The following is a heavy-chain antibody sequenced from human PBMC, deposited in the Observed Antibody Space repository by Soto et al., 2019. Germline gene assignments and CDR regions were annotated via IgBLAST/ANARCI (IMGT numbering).Heavy chain of an antibody. J-gene: IGHJ4*02. V-gene: IGHV3-7*01. CDR3: ARDVKMTTVTKGVN. CDR2: IKQDGSEK. CDR1: GFTFSSYW. D-gene: IGHD4-17*01. Sequence: EVQLVESGGGLVQPGGSLRLSCAASGFTFSSYWMSWVRQAPGKGLEWVANIKQDGSEKYYVDSVKGRFTISRDNAKNSPYLQTKRLRAEDTAVYYCARDVKMTTVTKGVNWGQGTLVTVSS.